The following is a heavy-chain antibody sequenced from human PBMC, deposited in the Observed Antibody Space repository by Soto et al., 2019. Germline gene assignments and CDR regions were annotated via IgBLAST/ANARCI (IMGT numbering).Heavy chain of an antibody. Sequence: QVQLVQSGAEVKKPGASVKVSCKASGYTFTSYDINWVRQATGQGLEWMGWMNPNSGNTGYAQKFQGRVTRTRNTSRSTAYMELSSLRSEDTAVDYCARLIYCSGGSCYSGSDWFDPWGQGTLVTVSS. CDR3: ARLIYCSGGSCYSGSDWFDP. J-gene: IGHJ5*02. CDR2: MNPNSGNT. D-gene: IGHD2-15*01. CDR1: GYTFTSYD. V-gene: IGHV1-8*01.